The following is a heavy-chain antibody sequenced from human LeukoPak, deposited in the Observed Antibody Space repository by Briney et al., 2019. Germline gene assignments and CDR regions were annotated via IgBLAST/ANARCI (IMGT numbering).Heavy chain of an antibody. J-gene: IGHJ4*02. CDR1: GFTFSSYA. Sequence: PGGSLRLSCEASGFTFSSYAMSWVRQAPGKGLEWVSAISGSGGSTYYADSVKGRFTISRDNSKNTLYLQMNSLRAEDTAVYYCARSGGDGYNQDYWGQGTLVTVSS. CDR3: ARSGGDGYNQDY. CDR2: ISGSGGST. V-gene: IGHV3-23*01. D-gene: IGHD5-24*01.